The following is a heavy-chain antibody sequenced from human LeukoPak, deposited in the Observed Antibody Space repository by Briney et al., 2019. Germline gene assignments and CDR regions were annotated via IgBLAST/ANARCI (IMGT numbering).Heavy chain of an antibody. J-gene: IGHJ3*02. CDR1: GFTFSSYW. CDR2: IKQDGSEK. Sequence: QAGGSLRLSCAASGFTFSSYWMSWVRQAPGKGLEWVANIKQDGSEKYYVDSVKGRFTISRDNAKNSLYLQMNSLRAEDTAVYYCAREGILRDYYDSSGYSTPPVVPQASDAFDIWGQGTMVTVSS. D-gene: IGHD3-22*01. CDR3: AREGILRDYYDSSGYSTPPVVPQASDAFDI. V-gene: IGHV3-7*01.